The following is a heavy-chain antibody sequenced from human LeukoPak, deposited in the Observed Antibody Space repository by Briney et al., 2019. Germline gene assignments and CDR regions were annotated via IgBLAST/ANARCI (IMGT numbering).Heavy chain of an antibody. CDR2: ISGSGGST. Sequence: GSLRLSCAASGFTVSSNYMSWVRQAPGKGLEWVSAISGSGGSTDYADSGKGRFTISRDNSKNTLYLQMNSLRAEDTAVYYCAKDSGSGYWDYWGQGTLVTVSS. J-gene: IGHJ4*02. CDR3: AKDSGSGYWDY. D-gene: IGHD3-3*01. V-gene: IGHV3-23*01. CDR1: GFTVSSNY.